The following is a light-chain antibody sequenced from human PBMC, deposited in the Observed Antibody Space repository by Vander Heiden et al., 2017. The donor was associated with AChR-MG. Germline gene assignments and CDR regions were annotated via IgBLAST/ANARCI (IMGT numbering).Light chain of an antibody. CDR1: QAISTY. V-gene: IGKV1-33*01. J-gene: IGKJ2*01. CDR3: LQFDRLPYT. Sequence: DIQGTQSPSSLSASVGDRVTITCQASQAISTYLNWYQQKPGKAPKLLISDASNLETGVPSRFSGGVSGTYFTFTISSLQPEDVATYYCLQFDRLPYTFGQGTKLEIK. CDR2: DAS.